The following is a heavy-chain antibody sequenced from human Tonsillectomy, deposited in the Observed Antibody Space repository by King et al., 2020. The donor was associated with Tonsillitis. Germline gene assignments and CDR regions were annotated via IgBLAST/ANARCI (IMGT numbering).Heavy chain of an antibody. V-gene: IGHV1-2*04. J-gene: IGHJ4*02. Sequence: VQLVESGAEVQKPGASVKVSCKTSGYTFTDYYIHWVRQAPGQGLEWMGWINPNSGGTKFAQKFQDWVSMTRDTSITTAYMELSRLRSDDTAVYYCTRDLSASNTFDYWGQGTLVTVSS. CDR3: TRDLSASNTFDY. CDR2: INPNSGGT. D-gene: IGHD4/OR15-4a*01. CDR1: GYTFTDYY.